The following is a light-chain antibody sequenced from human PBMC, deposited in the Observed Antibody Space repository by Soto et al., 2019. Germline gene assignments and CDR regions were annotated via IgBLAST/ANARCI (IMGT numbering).Light chain of an antibody. V-gene: IGLV2-14*03. Sequence: QSALAQPPYVSGSPGQSIAISCTGTSSDVGGYIFVSWYQQHPGKAPKLMIYDIINRPSGVSNRFSGSKSGNTASLTISGLQAEDEADYYCVSFTTSRSYVFGTGTKVTVL. CDR2: DII. CDR1: SSDVGGYIF. CDR3: VSFTTSRSYV. J-gene: IGLJ1*01.